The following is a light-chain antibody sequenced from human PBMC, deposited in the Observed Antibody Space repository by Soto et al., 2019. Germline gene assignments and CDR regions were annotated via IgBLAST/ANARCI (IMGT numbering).Light chain of an antibody. CDR2: DVS. CDR1: RGDVGGYNF. CDR3: NSYTTSSTLV. J-gene: IGLJ1*01. V-gene: IGLV2-14*03. Sequence: QSAPTQPASVSGSLGQSITISCTGTRGDVGGYNFVSWYQQHPGKAPKLLIFDVSKRPSGVSNRFSGSQSGNTASLTISGLQVEDEADYYCNSYTTSSTLVFGTGTKLTVL.